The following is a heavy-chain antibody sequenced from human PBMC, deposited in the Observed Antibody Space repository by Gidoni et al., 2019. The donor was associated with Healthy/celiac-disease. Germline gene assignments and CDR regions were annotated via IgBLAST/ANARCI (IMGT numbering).Heavy chain of an antibody. CDR3: AKGSSSEGFDY. CDR2: INPSGGST. V-gene: IGHV1-46*01. D-gene: IGHD6-6*01. Sequence: QVQLVQSGAEVKKPGASVKVSCKASGYTFTSYYMHWVRQAPGQGLEWMGIINPSGGSTSYAQKFQCRVTMTRDTSTSTVYMELSSLRSEDTAVYYCAKGSSSEGFDYWGQGTLVTVSS. CDR1: GYTFTSYY. J-gene: IGHJ4*02.